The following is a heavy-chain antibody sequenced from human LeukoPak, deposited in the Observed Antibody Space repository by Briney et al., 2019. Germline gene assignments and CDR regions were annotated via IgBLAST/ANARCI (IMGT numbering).Heavy chain of an antibody. CDR2: ISSGSRYI. V-gene: IGHV3-21*01. D-gene: IGHD6-25*01. Sequence: GGSLRLSCAASGFTFSTYSMNWVRQAPGKGLEWVSSISSGSRYIYYADSVKGRFTISRDNAENSLYLLMNSLRDEDTAVYYCARAAYSSGPDYWGQGTLVTVSS. CDR1: GFTFSTYS. J-gene: IGHJ4*02. CDR3: ARAAYSSGPDY.